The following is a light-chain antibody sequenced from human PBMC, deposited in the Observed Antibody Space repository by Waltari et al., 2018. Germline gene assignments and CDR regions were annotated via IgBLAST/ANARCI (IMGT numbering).Light chain of an antibody. CDR1: QSFVHSYGKTY. Sequence: DVVLTQFPLPLPVTLGQPASIACKSMQSFVHSYGKTYLAWFQQRPCQSPRRLNYKVSNRESGVPDRCSASGSGTDLTLKISRVEAEDVGVYYCMQGTHWPLTFGGGTKVEIK. CDR2: KVS. CDR3: MQGTHWPLT. V-gene: IGKV2-30*02. J-gene: IGKJ4*01.